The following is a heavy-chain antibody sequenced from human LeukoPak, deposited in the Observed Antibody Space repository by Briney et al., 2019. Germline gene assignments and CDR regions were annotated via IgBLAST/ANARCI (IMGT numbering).Heavy chain of an antibody. V-gene: IGHV1-2*02. J-gene: IGHJ3*02. Sequence: ASVKVSCKASGYTFTGYYMHWVRQAPGQGLEWMGWINPNSGGTNYAQKFQGRVTMTRDTSISTAYMELSRLRSDDTAVYYRALDGTTGTTSVGAFDIWGQGTMVTVSS. CDR2: INPNSGGT. CDR3: ALDGTTGTTSVGAFDI. CDR1: GYTFTGYY. D-gene: IGHD1-1*01.